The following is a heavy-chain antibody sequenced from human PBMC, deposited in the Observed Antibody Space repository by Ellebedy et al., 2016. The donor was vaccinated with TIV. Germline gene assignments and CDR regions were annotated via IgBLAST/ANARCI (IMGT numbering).Heavy chain of an antibody. J-gene: IGHJ5*02. D-gene: IGHD7-27*01. CDR2: ISYTGTT. Sequence: SETLSLTCTVSGGSITSNYRSWIRQTPGKGLEWLGHISYTGTTNYNPSLKSRVTISGDKSKNQFSLRLSSVTAAETAVYYCARQLGMKRAIWDLWGQGTLVTVSS. CDR3: ARQLGMKRAIWDL. CDR1: GGSITSNY. V-gene: IGHV4-59*01.